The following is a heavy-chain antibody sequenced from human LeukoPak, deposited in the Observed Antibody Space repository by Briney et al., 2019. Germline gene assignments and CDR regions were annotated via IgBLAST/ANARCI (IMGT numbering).Heavy chain of an antibody. CDR1: GYTFTGYN. D-gene: IGHD2/OR15-2a*01. CDR2: INPNSGGT. J-gene: IGHJ3*02. CDR3: ARDKVTTHAFDI. Sequence: ASVKVSCKASGYTFTGYNMHWVRQAPGQGLEWMGWINPNSGGTNYAQKFQGRVTMTRDTSISTAYMELSRLRSDDTTVYYCARDKVTTHAFDIWGQGTMVTVSS. V-gene: IGHV1-2*02.